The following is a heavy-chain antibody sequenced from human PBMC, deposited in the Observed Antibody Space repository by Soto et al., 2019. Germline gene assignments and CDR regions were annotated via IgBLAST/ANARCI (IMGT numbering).Heavy chain of an antibody. CDR3: GRLEGLATISYYFDY. CDR2: VYYSGST. CDR1: VGSISSSSYY. D-gene: IGHD3-9*01. Sequence: PSETLSLTCTVSVGSISSSSYYWGWVRQPPRKGLEWIGSVYYSGSTYYNPSLESRVTISVDKSKNQFSLKLMSLSAADTAVYYCGRLEGLATISYYFDYWGQGALVTVSS. V-gene: IGHV4-39*01. J-gene: IGHJ4*02.